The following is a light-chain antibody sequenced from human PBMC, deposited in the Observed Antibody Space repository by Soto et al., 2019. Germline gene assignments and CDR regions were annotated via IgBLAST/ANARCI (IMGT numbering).Light chain of an antibody. CDR3: QVWDSSTYV. Sequence: SYELTQPLSVSVALGQTARITCERNNIGNKNVQWYQQKPGQAPVMVIYRDDNRPSGIPERFSGSNSGNTATLTISRAQAGDEADYYCQVWDSSTYVFGSGTKVTVL. V-gene: IGLV3-9*01. CDR1: NIGNKN. J-gene: IGLJ1*01. CDR2: RDD.